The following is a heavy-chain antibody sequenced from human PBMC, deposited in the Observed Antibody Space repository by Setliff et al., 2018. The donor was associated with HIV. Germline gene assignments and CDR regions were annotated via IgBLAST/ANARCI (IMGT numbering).Heavy chain of an antibody. J-gene: IGHJ3*02. V-gene: IGHV3-20*04. CDR1: GFTFDDYG. CDR3: ARDRSSSWYSAFGI. CDR2: INWNGGST. Sequence: GGSLRLSCAASGFTFDDYGMSWVRQAPGKGLEWVSGINWNGGSTGYADSVKGRFTISRDNAKNSLYLQMNSLRAEDTALYYCARDRSSSWYSAFGIWGQGTMVTVSS. D-gene: IGHD6-13*01.